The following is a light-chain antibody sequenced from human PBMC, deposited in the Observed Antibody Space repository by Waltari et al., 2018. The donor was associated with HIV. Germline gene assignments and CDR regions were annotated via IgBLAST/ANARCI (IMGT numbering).Light chain of an antibody. CDR2: STT. J-gene: IGLJ3*02. CDR1: SGSVSTSYY. V-gene: IGLV8-61*01. CDR3: VLYMGSGIWV. Sequence: QTVVTQDPSFSVSPGGTVTLTCGLSSGSVSTSYYPSWYQRTPGQAPRTLIYSTTTRSSGVPDRFSGSILGNKAALTITGAQADDESDYYCVLYMGSGIWVFGGGTKLTVL.